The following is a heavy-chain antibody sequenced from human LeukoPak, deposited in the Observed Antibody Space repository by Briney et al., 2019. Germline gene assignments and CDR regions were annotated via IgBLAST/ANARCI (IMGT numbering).Heavy chain of an antibody. CDR2: INHSGST. J-gene: IGHJ4*02. CDR1: GGSFSGYY. Sequence: TSETLSLTCAVYGGSFSGYYWSWIRQPPWKGLEWIGEINHSGSTNYNPSLKSRVTISVDTSKNQFSLKLSSVTAADTAVYYCARHLPIFGVAGGYFDYWGQGTLVTVSS. CDR3: ARHLPIFGVAGGYFDY. V-gene: IGHV4-34*01. D-gene: IGHD3-3*01.